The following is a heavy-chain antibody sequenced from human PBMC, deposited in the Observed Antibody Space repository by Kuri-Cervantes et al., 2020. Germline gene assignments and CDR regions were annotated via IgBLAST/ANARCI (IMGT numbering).Heavy chain of an antibody. V-gene: IGHV4-31*03. CDR1: GGSISSGGYY. J-gene: IGHJ5*02. D-gene: IGHD4-23*01. CDR3: ATSTVVTGNWFDP. Sequence: LRLSCTVSGGSISSGGYYWSWIRQHPGKGLEWIGYIYYSGSTYYNPSLKGRVTISVDTSKNQFSLKLSSVTAADTAVYYCATSTVVTGNWFDPWGQGTLVTVSS. CDR2: IYYSGST.